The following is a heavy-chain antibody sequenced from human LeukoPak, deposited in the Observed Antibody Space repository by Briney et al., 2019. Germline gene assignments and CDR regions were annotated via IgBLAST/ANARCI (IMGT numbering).Heavy chain of an antibody. CDR1: GFTFSSYC. D-gene: IGHD6-13*01. V-gene: IGHV3-74*01. CDR2: INSDGSST. Sequence: PGGSLRLSCAASGFTFSSYCMHWVRHAPGKGLVWVSRINSDGSSTSYADSVKGRFTISRDNAKNTLYLQMNSLRAEDTAVYYCASSSSWRNFDYWGQGTLVTVSS. J-gene: IGHJ4*02. CDR3: ASSSSWRNFDY.